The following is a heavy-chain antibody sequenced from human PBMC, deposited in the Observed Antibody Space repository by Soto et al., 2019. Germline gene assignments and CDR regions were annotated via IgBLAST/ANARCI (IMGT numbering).Heavy chain of an antibody. CDR3: ARDRLRCNGNALPSSYDGMDV. CDR2: ISYDGSNK. Sequence: QVQLVESGGGVVQPGRSLRLSCAASGFTFSSYAMHWVRQAPGKGLEWVAVISYDGSNKYYADSVKGRFTISRDNSXSXLXLXXNSLRAEDTAVYYCARDRLRCNGNALPSSYDGMDVWGQGTTVTVSS. J-gene: IGHJ6*02. V-gene: IGHV3-30-3*01. CDR1: GFTFSSYA. D-gene: IGHD1-1*01.